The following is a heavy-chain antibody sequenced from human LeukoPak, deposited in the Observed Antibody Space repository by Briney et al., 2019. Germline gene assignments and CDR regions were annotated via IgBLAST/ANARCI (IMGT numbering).Heavy chain of an antibody. Sequence: GESLQISCKGSGYSFTSYWIGWVRQMPGKGLEWMGIIYPGDSDTRYSPSFQGQVAISADKSISTAYLQWSSLKASDTAMYYCARLHHYYYDSSGYYHDAFDIWGQGTMVTVSS. CDR3: ARLHHYYYDSSGYYHDAFDI. J-gene: IGHJ3*02. V-gene: IGHV5-51*01. D-gene: IGHD3-22*01. CDR1: GYSFTSYW. CDR2: IYPGDSDT.